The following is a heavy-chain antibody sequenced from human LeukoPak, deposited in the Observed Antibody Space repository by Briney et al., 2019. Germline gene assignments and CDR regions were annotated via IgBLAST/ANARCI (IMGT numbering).Heavy chain of an antibody. V-gene: IGHV3-20*01. CDR2: INWNGGST. D-gene: IGHD3-3*01. J-gene: IGHJ6*02. Sequence: GGSLRLSCAASGFTFDDYGMSWVRQAPGKGLEWVSGINWNGGSTGYADSVKGRFTISRDNAKNSLYLQMNSLRAEDTALYHCAREKDYDFWSGYYTGGYYYYGMDVWGQGTTVTVSS. CDR3: AREKDYDFWSGYYTGGYYYYGMDV. CDR1: GFTFDDYG.